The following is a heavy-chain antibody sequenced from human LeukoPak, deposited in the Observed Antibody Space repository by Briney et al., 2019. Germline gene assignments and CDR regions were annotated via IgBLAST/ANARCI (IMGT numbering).Heavy chain of an antibody. J-gene: IGHJ4*02. V-gene: IGHV3-74*01. D-gene: IGHD3-10*01. CDR1: GFTLRNYW. Sequence: PGGSLRLSCTASGFTLRNYWMHWVRQVPGKRLVWVSRISGDGSVTNYADSVKGRFTISRDNAKNSLYLQMNRLRAEDTALYYCARAKGTMVRGASYFDYWGQGTLVTVSS. CDR3: ARAKGTMVRGASYFDY. CDR2: ISGDGSVT.